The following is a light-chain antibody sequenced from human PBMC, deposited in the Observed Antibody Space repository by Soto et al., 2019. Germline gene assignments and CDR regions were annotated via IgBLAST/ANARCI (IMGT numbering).Light chain of an antibody. Sequence: EIVLTQSPGTLSLSPGERATLSCRASQSVSRYLAWYQQKPGQAPRLLIYGASSRATGIPDRFSDSGSGTDFTLTISRLEPEDFAVYYCQQYGSSPWTFGQGTKVEIK. CDR1: QSVSRY. V-gene: IGKV3-20*01. J-gene: IGKJ1*01. CDR3: QQYGSSPWT. CDR2: GAS.